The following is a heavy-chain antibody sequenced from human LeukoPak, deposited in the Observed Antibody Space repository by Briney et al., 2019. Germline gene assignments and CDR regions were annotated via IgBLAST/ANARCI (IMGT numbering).Heavy chain of an antibody. D-gene: IGHD3-10*01. Sequence: GGSLRLSCAASGLSFSSYAMSWVRQAPGKGLEWVSAISGSGTTTYYADSVKGRFTISRDNSKNTLYLLMNGLRAEDTAVYYCAKDTTGEFGPDYWGQGTLVTVSS. V-gene: IGHV3-23*01. J-gene: IGHJ4*02. CDR1: GLSFSSYA. CDR2: ISGSGTTT. CDR3: AKDTTGEFGPDY.